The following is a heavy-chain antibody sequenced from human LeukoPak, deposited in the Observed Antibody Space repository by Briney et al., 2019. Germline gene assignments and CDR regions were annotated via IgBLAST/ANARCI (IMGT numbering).Heavy chain of an antibody. V-gene: IGHV3-74*01. J-gene: IGHJ4*02. D-gene: IGHD1-26*01. CDR1: GFTFSNFW. CDR3: ARQGSGSLRVFDS. CDR2: INSDGSVT. Sequence: GGSLRLSCAASGFTFSNFWMHWVRQAPGEGLLWVSHINSDGSVTNYADSVKGRFTIARDNAKNTLYLQMNSLRAEDTAIYYCARQGSGSLRVFDSWGQGTLVTVSS.